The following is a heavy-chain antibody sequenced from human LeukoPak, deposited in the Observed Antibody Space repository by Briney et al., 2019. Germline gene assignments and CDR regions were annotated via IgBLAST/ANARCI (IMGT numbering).Heavy chain of an antibody. Sequence: QAGGCLRLSWAAAWFTVSSKYMRWVRQPAGRGMGWVSVIYSGGSKYYGDYLKGRFTISRHNSKNTPYLQMNSLQAEDTAVYYSARGPRPPVYYDILTGYYKGYYYGMDVWGQGTTVTVSS. CDR3: ARGPRPPVYYDILTGYYKGYYYGMDV. CDR2: IYSGGSK. D-gene: IGHD3-9*01. CDR1: WFTVSSKY. J-gene: IGHJ6*02. V-gene: IGHV3-53*04.